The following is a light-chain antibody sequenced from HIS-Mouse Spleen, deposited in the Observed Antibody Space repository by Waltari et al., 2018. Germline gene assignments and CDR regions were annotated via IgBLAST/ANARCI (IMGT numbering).Light chain of an antibody. CDR1: QGVSSY. CDR3: QQRSNWPPT. J-gene: IGKJ1*01. V-gene: IGKV3-11*01. CDR2: DAS. Sequence: EIVLTPSPANLSLFPGERATLSCRASQGVSSYLAWYQQKPGQAPRLLIYDASNRATGIPARFSGSGSGTDFTLTISSLEPEDFAVYYCQQRSNWPPTFGQGTKVEIK.